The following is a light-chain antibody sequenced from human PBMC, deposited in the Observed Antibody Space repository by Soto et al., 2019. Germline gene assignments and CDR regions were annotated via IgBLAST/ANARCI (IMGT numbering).Light chain of an antibody. CDR2: EVI. Sequence: QSALTQPASVSGSPGQSITISCTGTSSDVGGYEYVSWYQQYPGKAPKLMIYEVIDRPAGAPRRFSGSKSGNPASLTITGLQAEDEADYYCSSYRTGGSYVFGTGTKRAVL. V-gene: IGLV2-14*01. CDR3: SSYRTGGSYV. J-gene: IGLJ1*01. CDR1: SSDVGGYEY.